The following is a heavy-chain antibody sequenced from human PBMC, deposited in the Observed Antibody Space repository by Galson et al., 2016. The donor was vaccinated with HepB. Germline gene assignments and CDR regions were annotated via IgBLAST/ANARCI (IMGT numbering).Heavy chain of an antibody. CDR2: IDPRASST. CDR1: GSSFTRYW. Sequence: QSGAAVKKPGESLRISCKGSGSSFTRYWISWVRQKPGTGLEWMARIDPRASSTTYSPSFQGHVSISSDKSIATAYLQWSSLEASDTAMYYCARNGLGSRGWQYFDYWGQGALVTVSS. D-gene: IGHD6-19*01. J-gene: IGHJ4*02. V-gene: IGHV5-10-1*01. CDR3: ARNGLGSRGWQYFDY.